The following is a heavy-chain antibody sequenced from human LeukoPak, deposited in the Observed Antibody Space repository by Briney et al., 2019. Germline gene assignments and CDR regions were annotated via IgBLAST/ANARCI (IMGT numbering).Heavy chain of an antibody. CDR3: ARGAPNGDYVLGHHDY. V-gene: IGHV3-7*03. J-gene: IGHJ4*02. CDR1: GFTFSSYW. D-gene: IGHD4-17*01. Sequence: GGSLRLSCAASGFTFSSYWMSWVRQAPGKGLEWVANIKQDGSEKYYVDSVKGRFTISRDNAKNSLYLQMNSLRAEDTAVHYCARGAPNGDYVLGHHDYWGQGTLVTVSS. CDR2: IKQDGSEK.